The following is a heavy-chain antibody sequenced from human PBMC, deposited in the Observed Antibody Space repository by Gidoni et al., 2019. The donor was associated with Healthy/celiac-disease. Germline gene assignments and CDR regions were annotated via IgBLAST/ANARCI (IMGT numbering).Heavy chain of an antibody. Sequence: HVTISADKSISTAYLQWSSLKASDTAMYYCARQEYSSSGPFDYWGQGTLVTVSS. V-gene: IGHV5-10-1*01. CDR3: ARQEYSSSGPFDY. J-gene: IGHJ4*02. D-gene: IGHD6-6*01.